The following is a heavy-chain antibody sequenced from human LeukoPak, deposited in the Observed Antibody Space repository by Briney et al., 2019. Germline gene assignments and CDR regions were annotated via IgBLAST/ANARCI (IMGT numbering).Heavy chain of an antibody. CDR1: GGSISSGGYS. D-gene: IGHD3-3*01. CDR2: IYHSGST. CDR3: ARLRNYDFWSGYYREYYFDY. J-gene: IGHJ4*02. V-gene: IGHV4-30-2*01. Sequence: SETLSLTCTVSGGSISSGGYSWSWIRQPPGKGLEWIGYIYHSGSTYYNPSLKSRVTISVDRSKNQFSLKLSSVTAADTAVYYCARLRNYDFWSGYYREYYFDYWGQGTLVTVSS.